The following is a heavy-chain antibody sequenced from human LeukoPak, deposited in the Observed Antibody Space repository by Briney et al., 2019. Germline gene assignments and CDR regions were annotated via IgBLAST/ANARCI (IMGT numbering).Heavy chain of an antibody. CDR3: ARDPHRPYYYDSSGYYWDY. D-gene: IGHD3-22*01. V-gene: IGHV1-46*01. J-gene: IGHJ4*02. CDR2: INPSGGST. Sequence: GASVKVSCKASGYTFTKFGFNWVRQAPGQGLEWMGIINPSGGSTSYAQKFQGRVTMTRDTSTSTVYMELSSLRSEDTAVYYCARDPHRPYYYDSSGYYWDYWGQGTLVTVSS. CDR1: GYTFTKFG.